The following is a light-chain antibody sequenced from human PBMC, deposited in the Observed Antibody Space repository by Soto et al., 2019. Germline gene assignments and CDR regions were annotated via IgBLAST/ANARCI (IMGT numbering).Light chain of an antibody. Sequence: DIQRTQSPSTLSASVGDTVTVTCRASQSVSIWLAWYQQKPGKAPKILIYKASSLESGVPSRFSGSGSGTEFTLTISSLQPDDFATYYCQQYSTYTPRTFGQGTKVDIK. J-gene: IGKJ1*01. V-gene: IGKV1-5*03. CDR1: QSVSIW. CDR2: KAS. CDR3: QQYSTYTPRT.